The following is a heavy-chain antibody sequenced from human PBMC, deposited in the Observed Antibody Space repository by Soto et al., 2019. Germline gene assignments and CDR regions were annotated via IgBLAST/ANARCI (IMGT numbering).Heavy chain of an antibody. D-gene: IGHD2-2*01. V-gene: IGHV1-46*01. J-gene: IGHJ6*02. CDR2: INPSGGST. Sequence: GASVKVSCKASGYTFTSYYMHWVRQAPGQGLEWMGIINPSGGSTSYAQKFQGRVTMTRDTSTSTVYMELSSLRSEDTAVYYCARDPSPVVVPAAPKDSGMDVWGQGTTVTVSS. CDR1: GYTFTSYY. CDR3: ARDPSPVVVPAAPKDSGMDV.